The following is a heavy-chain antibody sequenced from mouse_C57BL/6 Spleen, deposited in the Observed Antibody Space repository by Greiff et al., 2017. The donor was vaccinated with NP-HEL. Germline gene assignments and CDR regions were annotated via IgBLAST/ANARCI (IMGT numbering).Heavy chain of an antibody. V-gene: IGHV1-15*01. D-gene: IGHD1-1*01. CDR1: GYTFTDYE. CDR2: IDPETGGT. CDR3: TPIYYGSDWYFDV. Sequence: VQLQQSGAELVRPGASVTLSCKASGYTFTDYEMHWVKQTPVHGLEWIGAIDPETGGTAYNQKFKGKAILTADKSSSTAYMELRSLTSEDSAVYYCTPIYYGSDWYFDVWGTGTTVTVSS. J-gene: IGHJ1*03.